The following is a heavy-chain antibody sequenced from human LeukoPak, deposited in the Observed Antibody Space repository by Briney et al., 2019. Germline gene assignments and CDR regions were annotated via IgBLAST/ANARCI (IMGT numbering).Heavy chain of an antibody. CDR2: AYFIGRT. CDR1: GGSISSSNYY. CDR3: ASTGAAMARDAFDI. J-gene: IGHJ3*02. Sequence: SETLSLTCTVSGGSISSSNYYWGWIRQPPGKGLEWIGSAYFIGRTNYDPSFKSRVTISVDTSKNQFSLKLSSVTAADTAVYYCASTGAAMARDAFDIWGQGTMVTVSS. D-gene: IGHD5-18*01. V-gene: IGHV4-39*07.